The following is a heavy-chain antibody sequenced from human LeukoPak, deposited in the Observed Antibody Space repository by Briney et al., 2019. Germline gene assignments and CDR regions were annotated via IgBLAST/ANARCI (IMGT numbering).Heavy chain of an antibody. D-gene: IGHD1-7*01. CDR1: GFTFSSYS. J-gene: IGHJ3*02. Sequence: MPGGSLRLSCAASGFTFSSYSMNWVRQAPGKGLEWVSSISSSSSYIYYADSVKGRFTISRDNAKNSLYLQMNSLRADDTAVYYCARDQAGTTIRSAFDIWGQGTMVTVSS. CDR2: ISSSSSYI. V-gene: IGHV3-21*01. CDR3: ARDQAGTTIRSAFDI.